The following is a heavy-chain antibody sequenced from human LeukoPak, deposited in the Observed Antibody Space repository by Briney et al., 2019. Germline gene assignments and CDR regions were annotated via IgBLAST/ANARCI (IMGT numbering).Heavy chain of an antibody. Sequence: PGGSLRLSCAASGFTFSSYGMHWVRQAPGKGLEWVAFIRYDGSNKYYADSVKGRFTISRDNSKNTLYLQMNSLRAEDTAVYYCAKDQGLCSSTSCYVTGSDAFDIWGQGTMVTVSS. CDR3: AKDQGLCSSTSCYVTGSDAFDI. CDR1: GFTFSSYG. D-gene: IGHD2-2*01. CDR2: IRYDGSNK. V-gene: IGHV3-30*02. J-gene: IGHJ3*02.